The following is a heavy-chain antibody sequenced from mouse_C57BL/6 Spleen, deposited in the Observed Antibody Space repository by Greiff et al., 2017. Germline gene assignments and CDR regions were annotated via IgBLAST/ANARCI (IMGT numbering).Heavy chain of an antibody. V-gene: IGHV1-52*01. CDR2: IDPSDSET. CDR3: ARRGSSLYYYAMDY. D-gene: IGHD1-1*01. Sequence: QVQLQQPGAELVRPGSSVKLSCKASGYTFTSYWMHWVKQRPIQGLEWIGNIDPSDSETHYNQKFKDKATLTVDKSSSTAYMPLSSLTSEDSAVYYCARRGSSLYYYAMDYWGQGTSVTVSS. CDR1: GYTFTSYW. J-gene: IGHJ4*01.